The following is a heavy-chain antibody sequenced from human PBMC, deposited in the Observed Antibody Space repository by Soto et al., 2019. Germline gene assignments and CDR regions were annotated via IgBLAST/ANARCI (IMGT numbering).Heavy chain of an antibody. Sequence: QVQLQESGPGLVKPSQTLSLTCTVSGGSISSGGYYWSWIRQHPGKGLEWIGYIYYSGSTYYNPSLKSRVTISVDTSKNQFSLKQSSVTAADTAVYYCARDRCSSTSCYVGHDAFDIWGQGTMVTVSS. CDR1: GGSISSGGYY. J-gene: IGHJ3*02. D-gene: IGHD2-2*01. V-gene: IGHV4-31*03. CDR3: ARDRCSSTSCYVGHDAFDI. CDR2: IYYSGST.